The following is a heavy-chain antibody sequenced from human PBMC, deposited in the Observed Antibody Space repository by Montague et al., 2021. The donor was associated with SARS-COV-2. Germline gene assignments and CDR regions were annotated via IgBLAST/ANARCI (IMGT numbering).Heavy chain of an antibody. Sequence: SETLSLTCAVYGGSFSGYYCCWIRQPPGKGLEWIGEVKDSGSTNYIPSLKSRVAISVDTSKNQFSLTLRSVTAADTAVYFCARGALTGGNYDFWGGYYTSPLDYWGQGTLVTVSS. V-gene: IGHV4-34*01. CDR1: GGSFSGYY. CDR2: VKDSGST. J-gene: IGHJ4*02. CDR3: ARGALTGGNYDFWGGYYTSPLDY. D-gene: IGHD3-3*01.